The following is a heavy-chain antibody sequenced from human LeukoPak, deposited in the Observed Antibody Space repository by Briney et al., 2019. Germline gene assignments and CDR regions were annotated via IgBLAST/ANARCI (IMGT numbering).Heavy chain of an antibody. CDR2: IYYSGST. V-gene: IGHV4-59*01. CDR3: ARQAYCSGTTCNPFDY. Sequence: TSETLSLTCTASHGSISSGFWSWIRQPPGKGLEWIGYIYYSGSTNYNPSLKSRVTISIGTSKSQFSLKLSSVSAADTAVYFCARQAYCSGTTCNPFDYWGQGTLVTVSA. D-gene: IGHD2-2*01. CDR1: HGSISSGF. J-gene: IGHJ4*02.